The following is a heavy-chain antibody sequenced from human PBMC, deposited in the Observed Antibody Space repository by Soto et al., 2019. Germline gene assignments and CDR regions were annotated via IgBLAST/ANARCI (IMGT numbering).Heavy chain of an antibody. V-gene: IGHV4-4*02. CDR1: SGSISSSNW. CDR2: IYHSGST. CDR3: ARGGWGLAAAGTASFDP. J-gene: IGHJ5*02. Sequence: QVQLQESGPGLVKPSGTLSLTCAVSSGSISSSNWWSWVRQPPGKGLEWIGEIYHSGSTNYNPSLTSRVTISVDKSKNQFSLKLSSVTAADTAVYYCARGGWGLAAAGTASFDPWGQGTLVTVSS. D-gene: IGHD6-13*01.